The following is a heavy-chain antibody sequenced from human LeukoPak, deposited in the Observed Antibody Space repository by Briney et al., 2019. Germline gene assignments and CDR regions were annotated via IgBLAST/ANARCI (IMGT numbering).Heavy chain of an antibody. CDR1: DDSISRDF. J-gene: IGHJ4*02. Sequence: SETLSLTCTASDDSISRDFWTWIRQPPGKGLEWIGYIRYSGRTEYNPSLKSRVTISIQTSKNQFSLKLTSVTAADTAIYYYARLPDVSGWPFDYWGQGILVTVSS. V-gene: IGHV4-59*01. CDR2: IRYSGRT. D-gene: IGHD6-19*01. CDR3: ARLPDVSGWPFDY.